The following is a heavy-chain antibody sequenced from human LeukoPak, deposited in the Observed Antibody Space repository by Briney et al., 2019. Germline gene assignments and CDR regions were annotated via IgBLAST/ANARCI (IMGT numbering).Heavy chain of an antibody. V-gene: IGHV3-7*01. CDR3: SRSLDY. CDR1: GFPFSGYW. CDR2: INQDGTNQ. J-gene: IGHJ4*02. Sequence: GGSLRLACVASGFPFSGYWMDWVRQAPGKGMEWVANINQDGTNQYYAASVKGRFSISRDNAKNSLYLQMNSLRAEDTGVYYCSRSLDYLGQGALVTVSS.